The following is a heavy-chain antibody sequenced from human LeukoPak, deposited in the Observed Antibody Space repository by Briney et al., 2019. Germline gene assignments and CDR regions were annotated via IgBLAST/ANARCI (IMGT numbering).Heavy chain of an antibody. D-gene: IGHD3-22*01. V-gene: IGHV1-2*02. CDR2: INPNSGGT. J-gene: IGHJ1*01. CDR3: ARDDYYDSSGYYTL. Sequence: ASVKVSRKASGYTFTGYYMHWVRQAPGQGLEWMGWINPNSGGTNYAQKFQGRVTVTTDTSTSTAYMELRSLRSDDTAVYYCARDDYYDSSGYYTLWGQGTLVTVSS. CDR1: GYTFTGYY.